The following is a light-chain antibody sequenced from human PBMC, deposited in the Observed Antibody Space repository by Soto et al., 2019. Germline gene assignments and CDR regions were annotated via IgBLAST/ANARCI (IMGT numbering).Light chain of an antibody. CDR3: QQYNSYPFT. CDR2: TAS. Sequence: DIPMTQSPATLSASVGDRVTITCRASQSISSWLAWYQQKPGKAPKLLIYTASSLESGVPSRFSGGGSGTEFTLTISSLQPDDVATYYCQQYNSYPFTFGPGTKVDIK. V-gene: IGKV1-5*03. CDR1: QSISSW. J-gene: IGKJ3*01.